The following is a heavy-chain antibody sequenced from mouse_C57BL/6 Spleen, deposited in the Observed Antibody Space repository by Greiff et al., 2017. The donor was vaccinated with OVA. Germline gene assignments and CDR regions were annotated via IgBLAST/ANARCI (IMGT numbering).Heavy chain of an antibody. CDR1: GYTFTDYY. D-gene: IGHD2-1*01. J-gene: IGHJ2*01. CDR2: IYPGSGNT. V-gene: IGHV1-76*01. Sequence: VKLMESGAELVRPGASVKLSCKASGYTFTDYYINWVKQRPGQGLEWIARIYPGSGNTYYNEKFKGKATLTAEKSSSTAYMQLSSLTSEDSAVYFCARDYYGNYVFDYWGQGTTLTVSS. CDR3: ARDYYGNYVFDY.